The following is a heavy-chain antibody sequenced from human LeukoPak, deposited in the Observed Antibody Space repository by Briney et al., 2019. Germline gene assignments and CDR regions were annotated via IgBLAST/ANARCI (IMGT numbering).Heavy chain of an antibody. D-gene: IGHD2-2*01. CDR2: IYYSGYT. V-gene: IGHV4-59*01. Sequence: SETLSLTCTVSGGSISSYYWSWIRQPPGKGLEWIGNIYYSGYTTYSPSLRSRVTISVDTSKNQFSLKLSSVTAADTAVYYCAREGIVVVPAAISDWGQGTLVTVSS. J-gene: IGHJ4*02. CDR3: AREGIVVVPAAISD. CDR1: GGSISSYY.